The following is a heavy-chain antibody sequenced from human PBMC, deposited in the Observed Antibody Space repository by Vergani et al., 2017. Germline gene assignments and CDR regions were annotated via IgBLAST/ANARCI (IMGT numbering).Heavy chain of an antibody. J-gene: IGHJ1*01. D-gene: IGHD6-19*01. Sequence: QLQLQESGPGLVKPSETLSLTCTVSGVSIGSNSYYWGWIRQPPGKGLEWIGTIYYTGTTYYNEAHKSRLTISVDTSKNQFSLNLTSVTAADTAVYYCTRHGRSGWVGYFQHWGQGTLVTASS. CDR1: GVSIGSNSYY. V-gene: IGHV4-39*01. CDR2: IYYTGTT. CDR3: TRHGRSGWVGYFQH.